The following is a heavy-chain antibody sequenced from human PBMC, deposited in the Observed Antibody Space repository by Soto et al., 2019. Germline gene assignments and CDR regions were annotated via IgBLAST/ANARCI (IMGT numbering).Heavy chain of an antibody. D-gene: IGHD1-7*01. CDR3: VTGTTGYYGTDV. CDR1: GGTFSSYA. CDR2: IIPIFGTA. Sequence: SVKVSCKASGGTFSSYAISWVRQAPGQGLEWMGGIIPIFGTANYAQKFQGRVTITADKSTSTAYMELSSLRSEDTAVYYCVTGTTGYYGTDVWGQGTTVTVSS. V-gene: IGHV1-69*06. J-gene: IGHJ6*02.